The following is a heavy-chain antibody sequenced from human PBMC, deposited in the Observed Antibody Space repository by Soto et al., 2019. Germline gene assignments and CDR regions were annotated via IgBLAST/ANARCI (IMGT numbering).Heavy chain of an antibody. CDR3: ARESLEMATITGAYYYYYYGMDV. Sequence: ASVKVSCKASGYTFTSYDINWVQQATGQGLEWMGWMNPNSGNTGYAQKFQGRVTMTRNTSISTAYMELSSLRSEDTAVYYCARESLEMATITGAYYYYYYGMDVWGQGTTVTVSS. CDR2: MNPNSGNT. CDR1: GYTFTSYD. D-gene: IGHD5-12*01. J-gene: IGHJ6*02. V-gene: IGHV1-8*01.